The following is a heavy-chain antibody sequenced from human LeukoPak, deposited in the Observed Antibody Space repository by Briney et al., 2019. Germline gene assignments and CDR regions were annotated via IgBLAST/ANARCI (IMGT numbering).Heavy chain of an antibody. CDR3: AKNAYYDILTGYYTY. J-gene: IGHJ4*02. Sequence: GGSLRLSCAASGFTFSSYGMSWVRQAPGKGLEWVSAISGSGGSTYYADSVKGRFTISRDNSKNTLYLQMNSLRAEDTAVYYCAKNAYYDILTGYYTYWGQGTLVTVSS. V-gene: IGHV3-23*01. CDR1: GFTFSSYG. D-gene: IGHD3-9*01. CDR2: ISGSGGST.